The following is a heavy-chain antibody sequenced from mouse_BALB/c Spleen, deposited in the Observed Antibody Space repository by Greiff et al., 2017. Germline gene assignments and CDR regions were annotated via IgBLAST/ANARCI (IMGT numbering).Heavy chain of an antibody. CDR3: ARSYYGNYYYFDY. CDR2: ISTYYGDA. V-gene: IGHV1S137*01. J-gene: IGHJ2*01. Sequence: VQLQQSGAELVRPGVSVKISCKGSGYTFTDYAMHWVKQSHAKSLEWIGVISTYYGDASYNQKFKGKATMTVDKSSSTAYMELRSLTSEDTAVYYCARSYYGNYYYFDYWGQGTTLTVSS. CDR1: GYTFTDYA. D-gene: IGHD2-10*01.